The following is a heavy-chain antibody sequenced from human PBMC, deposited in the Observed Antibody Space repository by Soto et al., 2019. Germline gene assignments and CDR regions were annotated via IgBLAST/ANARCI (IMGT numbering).Heavy chain of an antibody. Sequence: KEPGKGLEWVSGINWNSGIKGYADSVKGRFTISRDNAKNSLYRRVNSLRFADTTMYFCARAYISGCYWLSDTWGQRTADLVSS. J-gene: IGHJ5*02. D-gene: IGHD6-19*01. V-gene: IGHV3-9*01. CDR3: ARAYISGCYWLSDT. CDR2: INWNSGIK.